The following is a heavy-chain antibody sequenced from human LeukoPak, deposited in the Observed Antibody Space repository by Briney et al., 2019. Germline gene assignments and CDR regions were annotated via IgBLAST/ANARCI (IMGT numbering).Heavy chain of an antibody. CDR2: INPSDGTT. Sequence: GASVKVSCKSSGYTFTKSDYIHWVRQAPGQGLEWMGIINPSDGTTFYAQKFQGRVTLTRDTSTNTVFMELSSLSSDDTAVFYCARGPTEMDFDYWGQGSLVTVSS. J-gene: IGHJ4*02. V-gene: IGHV1-46*01. CDR1: GYTFTKSDY. CDR3: ARGPTEMDFDY. D-gene: IGHD1-14*01.